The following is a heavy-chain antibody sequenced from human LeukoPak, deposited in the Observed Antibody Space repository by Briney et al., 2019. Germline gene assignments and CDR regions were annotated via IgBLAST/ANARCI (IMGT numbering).Heavy chain of an antibody. CDR1: GFTFSSYA. D-gene: IGHD5-24*01. Sequence: GGSLRLSCAASGFTFSSYAMSWVRQAPGKGLEWVSAISGSGGSTYYADSVKGRFTISRDNSKNTLYLQMNSLRAEDTAVYYCARASIEYYYYYMDVWGKGTTVTVSS. CDR2: ISGSGGST. V-gene: IGHV3-23*01. J-gene: IGHJ6*03. CDR3: ARASIEYYYYYMDV.